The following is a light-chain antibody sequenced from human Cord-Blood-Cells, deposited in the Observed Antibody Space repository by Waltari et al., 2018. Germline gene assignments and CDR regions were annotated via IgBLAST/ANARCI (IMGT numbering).Light chain of an antibody. V-gene: IGLV2-23*01. CDR1: SSDDGSYNL. Sequence: QSALTQPASVSGSPGKSITISCTGTSSDDGSYNLVSWYQQPPGKAPKLMIYEGRKRPSGVSNRFSGSKSGNTASRTISGLQAEDEADYYCCSYAGSSTYVFGTGTKVTVL. CDR3: CSYAGSSTYV. CDR2: EGR. J-gene: IGLJ1*01.